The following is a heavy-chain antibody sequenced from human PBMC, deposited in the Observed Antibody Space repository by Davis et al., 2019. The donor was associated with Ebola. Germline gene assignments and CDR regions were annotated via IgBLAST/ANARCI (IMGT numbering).Heavy chain of an antibody. V-gene: IGHV3-21*05. Sequence: GGSLRLSCAASGFTFSSYSMNWVRQAPGKGLEWVSYISSSSSYIYYADSVKGRFTISRDNAKNSLYLQMNSLRAEDTAVYYCARSSIAARPGYYYGMDVWGQGTTVTVSS. J-gene: IGHJ6*02. CDR1: GFTFSSYS. D-gene: IGHD6-6*01. CDR3: ARSSIAARPGYYYGMDV. CDR2: ISSSSSYI.